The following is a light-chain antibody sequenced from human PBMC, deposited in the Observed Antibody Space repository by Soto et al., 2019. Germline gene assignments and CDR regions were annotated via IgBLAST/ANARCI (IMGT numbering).Light chain of an antibody. V-gene: IGKV1-17*01. CDR3: LQRNSYPLT. Sequence: DIQMTQSPSSLSASVGDRVTITCRASQGIGNNLDWYQQKPGKAPKPLIYTASNLQGGVPSRFSGSVSGTEFTLTISSLQPEDFATYYCLQRNSYPLTFGGGTKVEI. J-gene: IGKJ4*01. CDR1: QGIGNN. CDR2: TAS.